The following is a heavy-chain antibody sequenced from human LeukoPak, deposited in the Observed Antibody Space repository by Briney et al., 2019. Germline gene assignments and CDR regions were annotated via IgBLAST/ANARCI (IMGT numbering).Heavy chain of an antibody. V-gene: IGHV3-64*01. CDR2: ISSNGGST. Sequence: SGGSLRLSCAASGFTFSSYAMHWVRQAPGKGLEYVSAISSNGGSTYYANSVKGRFTISRDNSKNTLYLQMNSLRAEDTAVYYCARGFWADSRIEYPGLFDYWGQGTLVTVSS. CDR1: GFTFSSYA. J-gene: IGHJ4*02. D-gene: IGHD3-16*01. CDR3: ARGFWADSRIEYPGLFDY.